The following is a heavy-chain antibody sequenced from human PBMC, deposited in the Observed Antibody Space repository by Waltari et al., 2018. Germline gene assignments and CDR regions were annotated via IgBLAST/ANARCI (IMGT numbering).Heavy chain of an antibody. D-gene: IGHD3-3*01. V-gene: IGHV1-46*01. CDR2: INPSGGST. CDR3: ARDRGLRFLECQY. CDR1: GYTFTSYY. J-gene: IGHJ4*02. Sequence: QVQLVQSGAEVKKPGASVKVSCKASGYTFTSYYMHWVRRAPGQGLEWMGIINPSGGSTSYAQKFQGRVTMTRDTSTSTAYMELRSLRSDDTAVYYCARDRGLRFLECQYWGQGTLVTVSS.